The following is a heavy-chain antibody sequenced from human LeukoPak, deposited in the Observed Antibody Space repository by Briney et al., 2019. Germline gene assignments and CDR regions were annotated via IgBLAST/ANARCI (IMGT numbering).Heavy chain of an antibody. V-gene: IGHV4-34*01. CDR3: ASSGFWSGYKPLDY. CDR2: INHSGST. CDR1: GGSISGYY. D-gene: IGHD3-3*01. J-gene: IGHJ4*02. Sequence: PSETLSLTCTVSGGSISGYYWSWIRQPPGKGLEWIGEINHSGSTNYNPSLKSRVTISVDTSKNQFSLKLSSVTAADTAVYYCASSGFWSGYKPLDYWGQGTLVTVSS.